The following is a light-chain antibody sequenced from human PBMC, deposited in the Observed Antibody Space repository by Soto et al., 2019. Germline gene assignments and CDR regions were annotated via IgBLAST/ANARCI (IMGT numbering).Light chain of an antibody. CDR1: SSDIGAYNY. CDR2: EVN. V-gene: IGLV2-14*01. J-gene: IGLJ1*01. Sequence: QSALTQPASVSGSPGQSITISCTGTSSDIGAYNYVSWYQQYPGRAPKLMIYEVNNRPSGVSNRFSGSKSGNTASLTISGLQDEEEADYYCSSFKTRSTYVVGAGTKVTV. CDR3: SSFKTRSTYV.